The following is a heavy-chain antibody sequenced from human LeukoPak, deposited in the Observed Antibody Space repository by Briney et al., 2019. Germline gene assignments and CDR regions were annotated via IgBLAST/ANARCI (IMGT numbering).Heavy chain of an antibody. CDR1: GSTFTSYY. J-gene: IGHJ4*02. CDR3: ARGVSYRVVVTATDFDY. Sequence: GGSLRLSCEASGSTFTSYYMNWVRQAPGRGLEWVSSIGSSSTHIYYADSVKGRFTISRDNAKNSLYLQMNSLRAEDTAVYYCARGVSYRVVVTATDFDYWGQGTLVTVSS. CDR2: IGSSSTHI. D-gene: IGHD2-21*02. V-gene: IGHV3-21*01.